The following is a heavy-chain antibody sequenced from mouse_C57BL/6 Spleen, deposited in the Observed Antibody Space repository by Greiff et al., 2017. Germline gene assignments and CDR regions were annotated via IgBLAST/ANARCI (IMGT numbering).Heavy chain of an antibody. D-gene: IGHD2-4*01. Sequence: DVLLVESGGGLVKPGGSLKLSCAASGFTFSDYGMHWVRQAPEKGLEWVAYISSGSSTNYSADTVEGRFTISRDNAKNTLFLQMTSLRSEDTAMYYCARDDYDGYWGQGTTLTVSS. CDR3: ARDDYDGY. CDR2: ISSGSSTN. J-gene: IGHJ2*01. V-gene: IGHV5-17*01. CDR1: GFTFSDYG.